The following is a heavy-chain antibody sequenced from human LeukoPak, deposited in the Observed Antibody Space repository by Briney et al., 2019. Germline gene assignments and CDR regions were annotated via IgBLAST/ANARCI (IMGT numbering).Heavy chain of an antibody. V-gene: IGHV4-59*10. J-gene: IGHJ4*02. CDR3: ASMDDSSGYYYR. CDR2: IYTSGST. D-gene: IGHD3-22*01. Sequence: SETLSLTCAVYGGSFSGYYWSWIRQPAGKGLEWIGRIYTSGSTNYNPSLKSRVTISVDTSKNQFSLKLSSVTAADTAVYYCASMDDSSGYYYRWGQGTLVTVSS. CDR1: GGSFSGYY.